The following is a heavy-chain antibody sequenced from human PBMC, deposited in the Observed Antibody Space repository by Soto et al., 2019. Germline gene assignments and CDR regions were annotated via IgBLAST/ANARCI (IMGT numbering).Heavy chain of an antibody. Sequence: GGSLRLSCAASGFTFSTYSMNWVRQAPGKGLEWVSSISSSSSYMYYADSVKGRFTISRDNAKNSLYLQMNSLRAEDTAVYYCARDVVPATMTWFDPWGQGTLVTVSS. D-gene: IGHD2-2*01. V-gene: IGHV3-21*01. J-gene: IGHJ5*02. CDR1: GFTFSTYS. CDR3: ARDVVPATMTWFDP. CDR2: ISSSSSYM.